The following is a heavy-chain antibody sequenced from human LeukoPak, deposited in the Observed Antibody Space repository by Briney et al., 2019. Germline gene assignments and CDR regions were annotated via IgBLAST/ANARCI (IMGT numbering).Heavy chain of an antibody. CDR3: ATQKWQRPAAFYI. D-gene: IGHD5-24*01. CDR1: GDTLLSGSHY. V-gene: IGHV4-39*01. Sequence: PSETLSLTCSVSGDTLLSGSHYWGWVRQSPGKGLEWIGSIYDGWSAYYNPSLKSRVSISVDTSKNQFSLKLTSATSADTAVYYCATQKWQRPAAFYIWGQGTRVAVSS. CDR2: IYDGWSA. J-gene: IGHJ3*02.